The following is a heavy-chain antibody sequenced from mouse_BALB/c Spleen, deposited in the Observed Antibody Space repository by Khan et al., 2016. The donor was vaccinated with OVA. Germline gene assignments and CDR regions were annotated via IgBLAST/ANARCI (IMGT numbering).Heavy chain of an antibody. CDR2: IWSAGST. Sequence: QVQLQQSGPGLVAPSQSLSITCTVSGFSLDKYSIHWIRQSPGKGLEWLGVIWSAGSTDYNAAFISRLTITKDTSRSQVFFQVNSLQPNDTAIYFCARRGYDYGRGALFAYWGQGTLVTVSA. D-gene: IGHD2-4*01. CDR3: ARRGYDYGRGALFAY. CDR1: GFSLDKYS. J-gene: IGHJ3*01. V-gene: IGHV2-2*02.